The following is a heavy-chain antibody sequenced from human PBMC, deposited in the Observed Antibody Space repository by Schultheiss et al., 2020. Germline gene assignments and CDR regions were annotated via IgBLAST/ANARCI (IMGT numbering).Heavy chain of an antibody. J-gene: IGHJ4*02. CDR1: GFTFSNHA. CDR2: ISGSGGST. V-gene: IGHV3-64*02. D-gene: IGHD2-15*01. Sequence: GGSLRLSCAASGFTFSNHAMLWVRQAPGKGLKWVSAISGSGGSTYYADSVKGRFIISRDNSQNTLYLQMGSLRAEDMAVYYCARGGRGGFCRGGICYYYFDCWGQGTLVTVSS. CDR3: ARGGRGGFCRGGICYYYFDC.